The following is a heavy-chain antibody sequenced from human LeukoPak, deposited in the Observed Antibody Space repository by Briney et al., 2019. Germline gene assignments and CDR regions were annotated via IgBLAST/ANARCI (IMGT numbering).Heavy chain of an antibody. CDR3: ARWEGGSYYDFDY. Sequence: PSETLSLTCIVSGGSISSSNYDWGWIRQPPGKGLEWNGGLYYSGSNYNNPSLKTRVTISVDTSKNQFSLKLSSVTAADTAVYYCARWEGGSYYDFDYWGQRTLVTVSS. CDR2: LYYSGSN. J-gene: IGHJ4*02. CDR1: GGSISSSNYD. V-gene: IGHV4-39*01. D-gene: IGHD1-26*01.